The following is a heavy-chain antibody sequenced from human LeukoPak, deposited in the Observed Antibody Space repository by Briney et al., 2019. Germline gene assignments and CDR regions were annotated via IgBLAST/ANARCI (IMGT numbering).Heavy chain of an antibody. CDR3: ASSLPGAVYYGSGPIDY. J-gene: IGHJ4*02. CDR1: GFTFSSYV. Sequence: GGSLRLSCAASGFTFSSYVMTWVRQAPGKGLEWVSAISGSGGSTYYADSVKGRFTISRDNSKNTLYLQMNSLRAEDTAVYYCASSLPGAVYYGSGPIDYWGQGTLVTVSS. CDR2: ISGSGGST. D-gene: IGHD3-10*01. V-gene: IGHV3-23*01.